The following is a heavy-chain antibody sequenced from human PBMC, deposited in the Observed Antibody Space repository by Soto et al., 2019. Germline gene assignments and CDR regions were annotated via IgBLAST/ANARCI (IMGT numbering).Heavy chain of an antibody. CDR1: GGSISSYY. D-gene: IGHD3-3*01. Sequence: PSETLSLTCTVSGGSISSYYWSWIRQPPGKGLEWIGYIYYSGSTNYNPSLKSRVTISVDTSKNQFSLKLSSVTAADTAVYYCARTGHYDFWSGYYFDYWGQGTLVTVSS. CDR2: IYYSGST. V-gene: IGHV4-59*01. J-gene: IGHJ4*02. CDR3: ARTGHYDFWSGYYFDY.